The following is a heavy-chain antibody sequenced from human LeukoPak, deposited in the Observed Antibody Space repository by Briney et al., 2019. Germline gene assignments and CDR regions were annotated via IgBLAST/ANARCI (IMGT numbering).Heavy chain of an antibody. CDR3: ARHATWAFDS. CDR2: VSYDGSNK. J-gene: IGHJ4*02. Sequence: GGSLRLSCAASGFTFSSSGMHWVRQSPGKGLEWVAIVSYDGSNKYYADSVKGRFTISRDNSKNSVYLQMNNLRAEDTALYYCARHATWAFDSWGQGTLVTVSS. V-gene: IGHV3-30*12. CDR1: GFTFSSSG. D-gene: IGHD7-27*01.